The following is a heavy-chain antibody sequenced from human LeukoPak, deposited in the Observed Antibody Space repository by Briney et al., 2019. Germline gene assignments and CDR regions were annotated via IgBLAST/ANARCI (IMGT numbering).Heavy chain of an antibody. CDR3: ARDQEGFDY. CDR2: IYPRDGST. Sequence: GASVTVSCKASGYTFTNNYLHWVRQAPGQGLEWMGTIYPRDGSTSYAQNFQGRVTVTRDTSTTTVHMELRGLRSEDTAVYYCARDQEGFDYWGQGTVVTVSS. J-gene: IGHJ4*02. V-gene: IGHV1-46*01. CDR1: GYTFTNNY.